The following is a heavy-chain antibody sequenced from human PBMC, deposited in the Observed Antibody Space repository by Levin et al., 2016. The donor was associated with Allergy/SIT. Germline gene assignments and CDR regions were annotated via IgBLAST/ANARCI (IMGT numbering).Heavy chain of an antibody. D-gene: IGHD2-8*01. CDR2: INQDGSRK. V-gene: IGHV3-7*01. CDR3: GRDADCTDGVCFDY. J-gene: IGHJ4*02. Sequence: ESLKISCAASEFTFGTYWMTWVRQAPGKGLEWVANINQDGSRKYYVDSVKGRFTISRDNAKNSLYLQLNSLRADDTALYYCGRDADCTDGVCFDYWGQGTLVTVSS. CDR1: EFTFGTYW.